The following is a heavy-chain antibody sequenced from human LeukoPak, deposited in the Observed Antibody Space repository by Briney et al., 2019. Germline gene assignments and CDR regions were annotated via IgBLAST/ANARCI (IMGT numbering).Heavy chain of an antibody. Sequence: GGSLRLSCAASGFTFGSYGMHWVRQAPGKGLEWVAFIQYDGSNKYYAEFVKGRFTISRDNSKNTLYLQMNSLRADDTAVYYCAKDRSGPAEHWGQGTLVTVSS. J-gene: IGHJ1*01. CDR2: IQYDGSNK. CDR1: GFTFGSYG. CDR3: AKDRSGPAEH. V-gene: IGHV3-30*02.